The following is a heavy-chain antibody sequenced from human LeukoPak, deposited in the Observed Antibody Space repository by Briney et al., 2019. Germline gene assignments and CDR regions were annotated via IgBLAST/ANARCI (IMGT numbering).Heavy chain of an antibody. CDR2: ISGSGGST. V-gene: IGHV3-23*01. CDR3: AKLSDYPDYFDY. Sequence: GGSLRLSCAASGFTFSSYAMSWVRQAPGKGLEWVSAISGSGGSTYYADSVKCRFTISRDNSKNTLYLQMNSLRAEDTAVYYCAKLSDYPDYFDYWGQGTLVTVSS. J-gene: IGHJ4*02. CDR1: GFTFSSYA. D-gene: IGHD4/OR15-4a*01.